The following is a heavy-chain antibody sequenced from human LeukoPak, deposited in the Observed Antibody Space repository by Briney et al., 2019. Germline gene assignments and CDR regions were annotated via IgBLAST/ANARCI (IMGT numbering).Heavy chain of an antibody. V-gene: IGHV3-21*01. J-gene: IGHJ6*02. CDR1: GFTFSSYN. Sequence: GGSLRLSCAASGFTFSSYNMNWARQAPGKGLEWVSSISSSSSYIYYADSVKGRFTISRDNAKNSLYLQMNSLRAEDTAVYYCVRGAGKYDMDVWGQGTTVTVSS. CDR3: VRGAGKYDMDV. D-gene: IGHD1-26*01. CDR2: ISSSSSYI.